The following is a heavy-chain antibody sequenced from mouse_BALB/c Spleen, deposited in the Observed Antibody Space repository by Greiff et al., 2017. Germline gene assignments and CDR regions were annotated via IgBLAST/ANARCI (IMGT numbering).Heavy chain of an antibody. Sequence: VQLQQSGAELVKPGASVKLSCTASGFNIKDNYMHWVKQRPEQGLEWIGRIDPANGNTKYDPKFQGKATITADTSSNTAYLQLSSLTSEDTAVYYCARRSSSYVLDYWGQGTTLTVSS. J-gene: IGHJ2*01. D-gene: IGHD3-1*01. CDR2: IDPANGNT. CDR1: GFNIKDNY. CDR3: ARRSSSYVLDY. V-gene: IGHV14-3*02.